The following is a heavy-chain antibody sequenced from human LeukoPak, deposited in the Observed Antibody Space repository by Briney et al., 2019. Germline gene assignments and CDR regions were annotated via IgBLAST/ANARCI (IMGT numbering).Heavy chain of an antibody. CDR1: GYTFTSYG. Sequence: ASVKVSCKASGYTFTSYGISWVRQAPGQGLEWMGWTSGYNGNTNYAQKLQGRVTLTTDTSTSTAYMELWSLRSDDTAVYYCAKAHIVVVPAARRYNWFDPWGQGTLVTVSS. V-gene: IGHV1-18*01. J-gene: IGHJ5*02. CDR2: TSGYNGNT. CDR3: AKAHIVVVPAARRYNWFDP. D-gene: IGHD2-2*01.